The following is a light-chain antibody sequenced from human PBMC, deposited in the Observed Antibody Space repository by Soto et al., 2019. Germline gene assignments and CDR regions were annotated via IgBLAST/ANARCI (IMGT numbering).Light chain of an antibody. CDR3: QQYSNWPPYT. V-gene: IGKV3-15*01. J-gene: IGKJ2*01. CDR2: GAS. CDR1: QSVRSN. Sequence: EIVMTQSPVTLSVSPGERATLSCRASQSVRSNLAWYHQKPGQAPRLLIYGASTRATGVPARFSGSGSGTEFTLTISSLQSEDFAVYYCQQYSNWPPYTFGQGTKLEIK.